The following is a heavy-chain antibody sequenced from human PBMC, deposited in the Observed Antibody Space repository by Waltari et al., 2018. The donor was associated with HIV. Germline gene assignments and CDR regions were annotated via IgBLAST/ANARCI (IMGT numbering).Heavy chain of an antibody. CDR2: IGWNSGSI. J-gene: IGHJ1*01. CDR1: GFTFDDYA. Sequence: EVQLVESGGGLVQPGRSLRLSCAASGFTFDDYAMHWVRQAPGKGLGWVSGIGWNSGSIGYADSVKGRFTIARDNAKNSLYLQMNSLRAEDTALYYCAISFSGYFQHWGQGTLVTVSS. V-gene: IGHV3-9*01. CDR3: AISFSGYFQH.